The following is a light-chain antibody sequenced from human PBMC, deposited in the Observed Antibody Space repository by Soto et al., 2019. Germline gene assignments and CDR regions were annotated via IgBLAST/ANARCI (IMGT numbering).Light chain of an antibody. CDR1: QSVNIN. CDR2: GAS. V-gene: IGKV3D-15*03. Sequence: EIVMTQSPVTLSASPGERVTLSCRASQSVNINLAWYQQRPGQAPRVLIYGASNRASGIPDRFSGSGSGTGFTLTISILEPDDFALYYCQQYKDWPPLTFGGGTRVEIK. J-gene: IGKJ4*01. CDR3: QQYKDWPPLT.